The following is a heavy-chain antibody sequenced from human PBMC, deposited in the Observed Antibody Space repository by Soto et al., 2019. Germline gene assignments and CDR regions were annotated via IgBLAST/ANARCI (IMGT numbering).Heavy chain of an antibody. D-gene: IGHD5-18*01. V-gene: IGHV1-46*03. CDR2: INPSGGST. CDR3: AIGYSYGYDY. J-gene: IGHJ4*02. Sequence: QVQLVQSGAEVKKPGASVKVSCKASGYTFTSYYMHWVRQAPGQGLEWMGIINPSGGSTSYAQKCQGRVTMTRDTTTSTVYMELSSLSSEDTAVYYCAIGYSYGYDYWGQGTLVTVSS. CDR1: GYTFTSYY.